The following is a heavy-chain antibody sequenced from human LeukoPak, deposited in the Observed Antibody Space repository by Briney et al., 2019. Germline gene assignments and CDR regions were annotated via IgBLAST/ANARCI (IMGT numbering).Heavy chain of an antibody. CDR3: ARDVSRGWFDP. V-gene: IGHV3-74*01. CDR1: GFTFSSYW. CDR2: INSGGSST. J-gene: IGHJ5*02. D-gene: IGHD3-10*01. Sequence: GGSLRLSCAASGFTFSSYWMHWVRQAPGKGLVWVSRINSGGSSTSYADSVKGRFTISRDNAKNTLYLQMNSLRAEDTAVYYCARDVSRGWFDPWGQGTLVTVSS.